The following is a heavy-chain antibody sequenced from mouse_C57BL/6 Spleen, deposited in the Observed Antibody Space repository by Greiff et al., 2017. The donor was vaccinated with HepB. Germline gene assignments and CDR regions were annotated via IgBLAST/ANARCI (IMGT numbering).Heavy chain of an antibody. Sequence: QVQLQQPGAELVMPGASVKLSCKASGYTFTSYWMHWVKQRPGQGLEWIGEIDPSDSYTNYNQKFKGKSTLTVDKSSSTAYMQLSSLTSEDSAVYYCARGDDGYPFDYWGQGTTLTVSS. D-gene: IGHD2-3*01. CDR2: IDPSDSYT. CDR1: GYTFTSYW. J-gene: IGHJ2*01. CDR3: ARGDDGYPFDY. V-gene: IGHV1-69*01.